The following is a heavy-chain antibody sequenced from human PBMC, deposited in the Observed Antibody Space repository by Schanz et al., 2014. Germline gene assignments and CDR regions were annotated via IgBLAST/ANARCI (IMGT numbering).Heavy chain of an antibody. CDR1: GFTFSSYD. CDR3: VRDSFFAFDY. V-gene: IGHV3-48*01. J-gene: IGHJ4*02. Sequence: VQLVESGGGVVQPGRSLRLSCTASGFTFSSYDVFWVRQAPGKGLEWVSYVSRSTPDIYYADSVKGRFTMSRDNAKNAVFLQMNSLRAEDTAVYYCVRDSFFAFDYWGQGTLVTVSS. CDR2: VSRSTPDI. D-gene: IGHD3-3*01.